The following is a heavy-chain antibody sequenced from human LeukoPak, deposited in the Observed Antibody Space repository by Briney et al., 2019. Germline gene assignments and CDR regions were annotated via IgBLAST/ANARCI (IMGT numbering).Heavy chain of an antibody. J-gene: IGHJ5*02. CDR1: GGSISSSSYY. V-gene: IGHV4-61*02. D-gene: IGHD6-19*01. CDR3: ARDGRSSGWYENWFDP. CDR2: IYTSGST. Sequence: PSETLSLTCTVSGGSISSSSYYWSWIRQPAGKGLEWIGRIYTSGSTNYNPSLKSRVTISVDTSKNQFSLKLSSVTAADTAVYYCARDGRSSGWYENWFDPWGQGTLVTVSS.